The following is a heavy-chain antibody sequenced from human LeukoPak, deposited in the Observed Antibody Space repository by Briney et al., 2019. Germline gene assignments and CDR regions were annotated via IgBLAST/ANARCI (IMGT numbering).Heavy chain of an antibody. D-gene: IGHD3-22*01. CDR3: AKDNYYDSSGDFDY. CDR1: GFTFSSYW. J-gene: IGHJ4*02. V-gene: IGHV3-74*01. Sequence: GGSLRLSCAASGFTFSSYWMHWVRQAPGKGLVWVSRIDTDGSNTAYADSVKGRFTISRDNAKNTLYLQMNSLRAEDTALYYCAKDNYYDSSGDFDYWGQGTLVTVSS. CDR2: IDTDGSNT.